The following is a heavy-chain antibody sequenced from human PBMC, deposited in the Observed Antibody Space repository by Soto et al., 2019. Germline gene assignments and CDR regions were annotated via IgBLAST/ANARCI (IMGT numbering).Heavy chain of an antibody. CDR1: VYTFTSYG. D-gene: IGHD2-2*01. CDR2: ISAYNGNT. CDR3: ARDLKKVVVPAATHPVSRELDY. Sequence: GASVKVSCKASVYTFTSYGISWVRQAPGQGLEWMGWISAYNGNTNYAQKLQGRVTMTTDTSTSTAYMELRSLRSDDTAVYYCARDLKKVVVPAATHPVSRELDYWGQGTPVTVSS. V-gene: IGHV1-18*01. J-gene: IGHJ4*02.